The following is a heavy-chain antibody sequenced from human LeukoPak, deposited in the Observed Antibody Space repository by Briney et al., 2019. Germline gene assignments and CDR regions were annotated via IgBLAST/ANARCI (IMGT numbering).Heavy chain of an antibody. J-gene: IGHJ4*02. Sequence: SETLSLTCAVYGGSFSDFHWGWIRQSPGKGLEWIGEISHSGSTDYNPSLKSRVTISIDTSKNQFSLKLSSVTAADTAVYYCARGVPSFRDATGTLWGYWGPGTLVTVSS. CDR1: GGSFSDFH. CDR2: ISHSGST. V-gene: IGHV4-34*01. CDR3: ARGVPSFRDATGTLWGY. D-gene: IGHD1-14*01.